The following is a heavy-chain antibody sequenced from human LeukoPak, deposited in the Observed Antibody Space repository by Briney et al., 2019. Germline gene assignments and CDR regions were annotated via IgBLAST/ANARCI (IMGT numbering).Heavy chain of an antibody. V-gene: IGHV4-39*07. CDR2: IYYSGST. CDR3: ARDSGSNWFDP. CDR1: GGSISSSSYY. Sequence: SETLSLTCTVSGGSISSSSYYWGWIRQPPGKGLEWIGSIYYSGSTYYNPSLKSRVTISVDTSKNQFSLKLSSVTAADTAVYYCARDSGSNWFDPWGQGTLVTVSS. J-gene: IGHJ5*02.